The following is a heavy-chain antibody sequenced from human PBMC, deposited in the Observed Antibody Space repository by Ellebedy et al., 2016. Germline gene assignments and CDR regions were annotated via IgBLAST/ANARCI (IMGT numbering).Heavy chain of an antibody. Sequence: SVKVSXKASGGTFSSYAISWVRQAPGQGLEWMGGIIPIFGTANYAQKFQGRVTITADESTSTAYMELSSLRSEDTAVYYCAIERGYDSPGAFDIWGQGTMVTVSS. J-gene: IGHJ3*02. CDR2: IIPIFGTA. V-gene: IGHV1-69*13. CDR1: GGTFSSYA. D-gene: IGHD5-12*01. CDR3: AIERGYDSPGAFDI.